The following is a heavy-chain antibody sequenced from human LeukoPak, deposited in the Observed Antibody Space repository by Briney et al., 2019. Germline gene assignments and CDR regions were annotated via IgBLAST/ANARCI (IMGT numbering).Heavy chain of an antibody. CDR3: ARPFDTRWYFDL. D-gene: IGHD2-15*01. Sequence: PGGSLRLSCAASGFTFNRDWRTWVRQAPGKGLEWVANINQDGTEKYYVDSVKGRFTISRDNTKNSLYLQMNSLRDEDTAVYYCARPFDTRWYFDLWGRGTLVTVSS. CDR1: GFTFNRDW. CDR2: INQDGTEK. V-gene: IGHV3-7*01. J-gene: IGHJ2*01.